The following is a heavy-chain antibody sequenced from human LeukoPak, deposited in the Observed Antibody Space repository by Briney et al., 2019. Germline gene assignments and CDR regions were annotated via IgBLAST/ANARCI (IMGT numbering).Heavy chain of an antibody. J-gene: IGHJ4*02. CDR2: IYYSGST. CDR1: GGSISSGVYY. CDR3: ASREGVRVGYFDY. Sequence: SETLSLTCTVSGGSISSGVYYWSWIRQHPGKGLEWIGYIYYSGSTYYNPSLKSRVTISVDTSKNQFSLKLSSVTAADTAVYYCASREGVRVGYFDYWGQGTLVTVSS. D-gene: IGHD3-10*01. V-gene: IGHV4-31*03.